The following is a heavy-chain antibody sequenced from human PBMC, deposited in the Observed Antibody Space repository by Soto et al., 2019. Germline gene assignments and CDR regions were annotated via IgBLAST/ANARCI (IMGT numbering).Heavy chain of an antibody. CDR2: INSDGSST. CDR3: ARDNPDVVLVPAAIGDNCFDP. D-gene: IGHD2-2*01. J-gene: IGHJ5*02. V-gene: IGHV3-74*01. CDR1: GFTFSSYW. Sequence: EVQLVESGGGLVQPGGSLRLSCAASGFTFSSYWMHWVRQAPGKGLVWVSRINSDGSSTSYADYVKGRFTISRDNAKNTMYLQMNSLRVEDTAVYYCARDNPDVVLVPAAIGDNCFDPWGQGTLVTVSS.